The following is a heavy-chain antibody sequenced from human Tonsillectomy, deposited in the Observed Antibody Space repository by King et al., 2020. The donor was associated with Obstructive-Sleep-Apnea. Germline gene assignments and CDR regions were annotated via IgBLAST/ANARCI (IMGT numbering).Heavy chain of an antibody. Sequence: VQLVESGGGLVKPGGSLRLSCAASGFTFSDYYMSWIRQAPGKGLEWISYINSGGRPIYYADSVEGRFTISRDNAKNSLYLQMNSLTPEDTAVYYCARDEGVVATSDYWGVGTLVTVAS. D-gene: IGHD5-12*01. V-gene: IGHV3-11*01. CDR3: ARDEGVVATSDY. CDR1: GFTFSDYY. J-gene: IGHJ4*02. CDR2: INSGGRPI.